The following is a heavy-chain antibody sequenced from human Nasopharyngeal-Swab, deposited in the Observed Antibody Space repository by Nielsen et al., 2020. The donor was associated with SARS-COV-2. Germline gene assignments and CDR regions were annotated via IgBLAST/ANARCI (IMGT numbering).Heavy chain of an antibody. V-gene: IGHV3-30*18. CDR3: AKDYYDSSGYLDAFDI. J-gene: IGHJ3*02. CDR2: ISYDGSDK. Sequence: GGSLRLSCAASGFTFSSYGIHWVRQAPGKGLEWVAVISYDGSDKYYADSVKGRFTISRDNSKNTLYLQMNSLRAEDTAVYYCAKDYYDSSGYLDAFDIWGQGTMVTVSS. CDR1: GFTFSSYG. D-gene: IGHD3-22*01.